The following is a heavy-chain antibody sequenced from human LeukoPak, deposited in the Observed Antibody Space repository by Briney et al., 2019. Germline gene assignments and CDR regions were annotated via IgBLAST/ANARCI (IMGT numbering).Heavy chain of an antibody. V-gene: IGHV3-72*01. CDR2: IRNKVRGYTT. J-gene: IGHJ4*02. Sequence: AGSMRLSCAASALFFSDNYMDWVRQPPGRGREWVARIRNKVRGYTTEYAASVQGRFTISRDDSSNSLYLQMSSLKTEDTAVYFCARGAVDGTNWYFDYWGQGTLVAVSS. D-gene: IGHD6-19*01. CDR1: ALFFSDNY. CDR3: ARGAVDGTNWYFDY.